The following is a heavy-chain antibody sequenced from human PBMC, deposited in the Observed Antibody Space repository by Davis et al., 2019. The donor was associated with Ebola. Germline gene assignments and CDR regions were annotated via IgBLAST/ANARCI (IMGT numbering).Heavy chain of an antibody. CDR1: GGSISSSNW. V-gene: IGHV4-4*02. D-gene: IGHD3-3*01. J-gene: IGHJ4*02. Sequence: SETLSLTCAVSGGSISSSNWWSWVRQPPGKGLEWIGEIYHSGSTNYNPSLKSRVTISVDKSKNQFSLKLSSVTAADTAVYYCARGYDFWSGFPDDWGQGTLVTVSS. CDR2: IYHSGST. CDR3: ARGYDFWSGFPDD.